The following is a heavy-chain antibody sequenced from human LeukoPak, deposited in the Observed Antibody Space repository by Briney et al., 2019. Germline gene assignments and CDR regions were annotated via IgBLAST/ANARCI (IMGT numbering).Heavy chain of an antibody. J-gene: IGHJ5*02. D-gene: IGHD4-11*01. CDR1: GYSISSGYY. V-gene: IGHV4-38-2*02. CDR2: IYHSGST. Sequence: SETLSLTCTVSGYSISSGYYWGWIRQPPGKGLEWTGSIYHSGSTYYNPSLKSRVTISVDTSKNQFSLKLSSVTAADTAVYYCARGGNDYSNYPLVYWFDPWGQGTLVTVSS. CDR3: ARGGNDYSNYPLVYWFDP.